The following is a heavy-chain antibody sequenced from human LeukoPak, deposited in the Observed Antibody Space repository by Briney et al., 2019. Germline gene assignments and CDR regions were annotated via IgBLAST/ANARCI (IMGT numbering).Heavy chain of an antibody. D-gene: IGHD3-10*01. Sequence: PSETLSLTCTVSGGSISSYYWSWIRQPPGKGLEWIGYIYYSGSTNYNPSLKSRVTISVDTSKNQFSLKLSSVTAADTAVYYCARTFSLDGSGSNDYWGQGTLVTVSS. CDR3: ARTFSLDGSGSNDY. V-gene: IGHV4-59*01. J-gene: IGHJ4*02. CDR2: IYYSGST. CDR1: GGSISSYY.